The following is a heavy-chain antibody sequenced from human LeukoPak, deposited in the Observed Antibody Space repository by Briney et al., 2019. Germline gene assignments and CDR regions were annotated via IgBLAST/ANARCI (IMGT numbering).Heavy chain of an antibody. J-gene: IGHJ4*02. V-gene: IGHV3-21*01. CDR1: GFTFSSYS. D-gene: IGHD6-6*01. CDR3: ARDRPLYSSSSSGFDY. CDR2: ISTSSSYI. Sequence: GGSLRLSCAASGFTFSSYSMNWVRQAPGKGLEWVSSISTSSSYIYYADSVKGRFTISRDNAKNSLYLQMNSLRAEDTAVYYCARDRPLYSSSSSGFDYWGQGTLVTVSS.